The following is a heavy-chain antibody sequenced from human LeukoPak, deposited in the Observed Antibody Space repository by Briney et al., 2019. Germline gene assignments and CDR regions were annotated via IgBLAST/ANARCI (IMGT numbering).Heavy chain of an antibody. CDR2: ISSSSSYI. V-gene: IGHV3-21*01. D-gene: IGHD3-10*01. Sequence: GGSLRLSCAASGFTFSSYSMSWVRQAPGKGLEWVSSISSSSSYIYYADSVKGRFTISRDNAKNSLYLQMNSLRAEDTAVYYCAKDGRLWFGELSYFDYWGQGTLVTVSS. J-gene: IGHJ4*02. CDR1: GFTFSSYS. CDR3: AKDGRLWFGELSYFDY.